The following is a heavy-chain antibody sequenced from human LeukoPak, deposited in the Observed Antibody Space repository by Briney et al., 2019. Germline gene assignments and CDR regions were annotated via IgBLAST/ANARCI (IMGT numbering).Heavy chain of an antibody. CDR3: ARNGGNSDFDY. V-gene: IGHV4-4*02. CDR1: GGSISSSDW. J-gene: IGHJ4*02. CDR2: IYHSGST. D-gene: IGHD4-4*01. Sequence: PSQTLSLTCAVSGGSISSSDWWSWVRQPPGKGLEWIGEIYHSGSTNYTPSLKSRVTISVDKSKDQFSLKLRSVTAADTAVYYCARNGGNSDFDYWGQGTLVTVSS.